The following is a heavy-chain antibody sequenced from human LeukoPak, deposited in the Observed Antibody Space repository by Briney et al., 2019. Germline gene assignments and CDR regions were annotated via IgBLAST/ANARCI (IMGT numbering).Heavy chain of an antibody. CDR2: INDSGRT. Sequence: SETLSLTCAVYGGSFSNYYGSGIRQPPGKGLEWIGEINDSGRTNYNPSLMSRVTVSVDTSKKQFSLRLTYVTDTDTAVYYCARRWNYGRNYYIDVWGKGATVSVSS. D-gene: IGHD1-7*01. J-gene: IGHJ6*03. V-gene: IGHV4-34*01. CDR3: ARRWNYGRNYYIDV. CDR1: GGSFSNYY.